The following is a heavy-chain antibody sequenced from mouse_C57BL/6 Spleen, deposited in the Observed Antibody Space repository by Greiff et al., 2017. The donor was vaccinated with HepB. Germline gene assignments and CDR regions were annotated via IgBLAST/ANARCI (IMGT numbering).Heavy chain of an antibody. Sequence: LQQSGAELVRPGASVKMSCKASGYTFTSYNMHWVKQTPRQGLEWIGAIYPGNGDTYYNQKFKGKATLTVDKSSSTAYMQLSSLTSEVSAVYFCAREVRLYGSSYDWYFDVWGTGTTVTVSS. CDR2: IYPGNGDT. CDR1: GYTFTSYN. V-gene: IGHV1-12*01. CDR3: AREVRLYGSSYDWYFDV. D-gene: IGHD1-1*01. J-gene: IGHJ1*03.